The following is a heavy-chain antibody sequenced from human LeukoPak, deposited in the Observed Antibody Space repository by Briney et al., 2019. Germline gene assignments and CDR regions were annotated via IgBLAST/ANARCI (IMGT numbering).Heavy chain of an antibody. J-gene: IGHJ4*02. CDR1: GYTFTSYA. Sequence: ASVKVSCKASGYTFTSYAMHWVRQAPGQRLEWMGWINAGNGNTKYSQKFQGRVTITRDTSASTAYMELSSLRSEDTAVYYCAKEAPPESSGWYDFDYWGLGTLVTVSS. CDR2: INAGNGNT. CDR3: AKEAPPESSGWYDFDY. D-gene: IGHD6-19*01. V-gene: IGHV1-3*01.